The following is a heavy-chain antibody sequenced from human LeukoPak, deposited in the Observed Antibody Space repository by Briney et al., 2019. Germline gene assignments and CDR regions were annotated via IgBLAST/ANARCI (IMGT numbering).Heavy chain of an antibody. CDR3: ARVKYNWNHAYYYYYMDV. V-gene: IGHV4-59*01. CDR2: IYYSGRT. Sequence: SESLSLTCTVSGGSISSYYWSWIRQPPGKGLEWIGYIYYSGRTNYNPSLKSRVTISLETSKNQFSLKLSSVTAADTAVYYCARVKYNWNHAYYYYYMDVWGKGTTVTVSS. J-gene: IGHJ6*03. D-gene: IGHD1-20*01. CDR1: GGSISSYY.